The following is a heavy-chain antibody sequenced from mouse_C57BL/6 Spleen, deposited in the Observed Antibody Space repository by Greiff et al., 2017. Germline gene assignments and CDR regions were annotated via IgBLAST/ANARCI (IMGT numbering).Heavy chain of an antibody. D-gene: IGHD2-2*01. J-gene: IGHJ4*01. CDR1: GYTFTSYW. Sequence: QVQLKQPGAELVRPGSSVKLSCKASGYTFTSYWMDWVKQRPGQGLEWIGNIYPSDSETHYNQKFKDKATLTVDKSSSTAYMQLSSLTSEDSAVYDCARGIYYGYVVDYWGQGTSVTVSS. CDR2: IYPSDSET. CDR3: ARGIYYGYVVDY. V-gene: IGHV1-61*01.